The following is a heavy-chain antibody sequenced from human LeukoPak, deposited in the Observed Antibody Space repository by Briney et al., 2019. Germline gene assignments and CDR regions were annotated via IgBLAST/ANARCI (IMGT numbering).Heavy chain of an antibody. CDR2: MNPNSGNT. D-gene: IGHD3-22*01. V-gene: IGHV1-8*01. Sequence: GASVKVSCKASGYTFTIYDINWVQQATGQGLEWMGWMNPNSGNTGYAQKFQGRVTMTRNTSISTAYMELSSLRSEDTAVYYCACYYDSSGYRLDYWGQGTLVTVSS. J-gene: IGHJ4*02. CDR1: GYTFTIYD. CDR3: ACYYDSSGYRLDY.